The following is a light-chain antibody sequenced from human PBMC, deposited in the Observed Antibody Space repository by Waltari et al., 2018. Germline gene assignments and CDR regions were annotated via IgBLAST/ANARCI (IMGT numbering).Light chain of an antibody. Sequence: SYVLTQPPSVSVAPGKTARITCGGNNIGSKSVHWYQQKQGQAPVLVIYYDSDRPSGIRERFSGSNSGNTATLTISRVEAGDEADYYCQVWDSSSDHRVFGGGTKLTVL. V-gene: IGLV3-21*04. CDR3: QVWDSSSDHRV. CDR1: NIGSKS. CDR2: YDS. J-gene: IGLJ2*01.